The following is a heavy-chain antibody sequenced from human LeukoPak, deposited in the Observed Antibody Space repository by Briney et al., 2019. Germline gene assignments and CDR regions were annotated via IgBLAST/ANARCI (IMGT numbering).Heavy chain of an antibody. V-gene: IGHV1-2*02. CDR1: GYTFTGYY. D-gene: IGHD3-22*01. CDR2: INPNSGGT. J-gene: IGHJ3*02. Sequence: ASVKVSCKASGYTFTGYYMHWVRQAPGQGLEWMGWINPNSGGTNYAQKFQGRVTMTRDTSISTAYMELSRLRSDDTAVYYCARGTHYYDSSGTPILAFDIWGQGTMVTVSS. CDR3: ARGTHYYDSSGTPILAFDI.